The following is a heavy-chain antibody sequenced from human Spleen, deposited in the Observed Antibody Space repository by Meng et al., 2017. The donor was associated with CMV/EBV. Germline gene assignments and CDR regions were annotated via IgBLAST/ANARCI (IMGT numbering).Heavy chain of an antibody. Sequence: LRLSCSVSGSSINSGYFWGWVRQPPEKGREWIANIHQSGDTYYNPSLKSRVTISVDTSNNRFSLKLFSVTAADTAVYYCARGQDYYDSSGYYPSYYFDYWGQGILVTVSS. V-gene: IGHV4-38-2*02. CDR2: IHQSGDT. J-gene: IGHJ4*02. CDR3: ARGQDYYDSSGYYPSYYFDY. CDR1: GSSINSGYF. D-gene: IGHD3-22*01.